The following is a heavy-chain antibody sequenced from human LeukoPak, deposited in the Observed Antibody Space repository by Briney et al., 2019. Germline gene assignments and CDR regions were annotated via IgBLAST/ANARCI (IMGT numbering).Heavy chain of an antibody. CDR2: ITSDGIST. D-gene: IGHD3-3*01. J-gene: IGHJ4*02. V-gene: IGHV3-74*03. CDR3: AKDFVYGSRFPRPLDY. Sequence: PGGSLRLSCAASGFTFSGTWMHWVRHPPGKGLVWVARITSDGISTTYAESVKGRFTISRDNAKSTLYLQMNSLRADDTARYYCAKDFVYGSRFPRPLDYWGQGTLVTVSS. CDR1: GFTFSGTW.